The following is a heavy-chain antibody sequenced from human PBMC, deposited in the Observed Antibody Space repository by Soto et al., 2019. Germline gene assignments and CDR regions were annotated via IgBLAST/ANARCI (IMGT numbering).Heavy chain of an antibody. Sequence: QVQLVESGGGLVKPGGSLRLSCAASGFTFSDYYMSWIRQAPGKGLEYISYIRRGGSFIYYADSVKGRFTISSDTAKTSLYLQMNSLRAEDTALYYCARHRYYEGSVPCYGMDVWGHGTTVTVSS. CDR3: ARHRYYEGSVPCYGMDV. J-gene: IGHJ6*02. CDR2: IRRGGSFI. V-gene: IGHV3-11*01. D-gene: IGHD3-16*01. CDR1: GFTFSDYY.